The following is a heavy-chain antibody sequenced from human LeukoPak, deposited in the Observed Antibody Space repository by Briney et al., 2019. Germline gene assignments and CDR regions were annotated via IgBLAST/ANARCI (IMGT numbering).Heavy chain of an antibody. V-gene: IGHV3-23*01. J-gene: IGHJ4*02. CDR1: GFTFSSYA. CDR2: ISGSGGST. Sequence: PGGSLRLSCAASGFTFSSYAMSWVRQAPGKGLEWVSAISGSGGSTYYADSVKGRFTISRDNSKNTLYLQMNSLRAEDTAVYYCAKGVKVPAARTYYYGSGSYYNKRPFDYWGQGTLVTVSP. CDR3: AKGVKVPAARTYYYGSGSYYNKRPFDY. D-gene: IGHD3-10*01.